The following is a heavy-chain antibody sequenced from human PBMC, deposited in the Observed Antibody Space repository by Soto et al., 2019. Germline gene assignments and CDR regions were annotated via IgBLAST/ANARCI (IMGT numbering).Heavy chain of an antibody. CDR2: IYYSGNT. Sequence: SETLSLTCTVSGGSLSSGGYYWTWIRQHPGKGLEYIGYIYYSGNTYYNPSLKSRVTISVDTSKNQFSLKLSSVTAADTAVYYCARETGSSWSRGAGDWFDPWGQGTLVTVSS. D-gene: IGHD6-13*01. CDR1: GGSLSSGGYY. J-gene: IGHJ5*02. CDR3: ARETGSSWSRGAGDWFDP. V-gene: IGHV4-31*03.